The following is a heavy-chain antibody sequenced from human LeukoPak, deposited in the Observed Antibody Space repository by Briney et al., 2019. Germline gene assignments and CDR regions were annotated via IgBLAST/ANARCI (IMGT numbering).Heavy chain of an antibody. CDR1: GFTFSSYG. J-gene: IGHJ4*02. CDR3: ARENWEYDYVWGSYRYYFDY. D-gene: IGHD3-16*02. V-gene: IGHV3-33*01. Sequence: GGSLRLSCAASGFTFSSYGMHWVRQAPGKGLEWVAVIWYDGSNKYYADSAKGRFTISRDNSKNTLYLQMNSLRAEDTAVYYCARENWEYDYVWGSYRYYFDYWGQGTLVTVSS. CDR2: IWYDGSNK.